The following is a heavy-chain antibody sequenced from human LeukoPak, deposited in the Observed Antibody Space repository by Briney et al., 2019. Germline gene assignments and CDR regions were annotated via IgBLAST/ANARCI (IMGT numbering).Heavy chain of an antibody. CDR1: GGSISSSSHY. J-gene: IGHJ4*02. CDR2: IYYSESI. CDR3: ARTVGDDNQSIDY. V-gene: IGHV4-39*01. D-gene: IGHD1-1*01. Sequence: PSETLSLTCTVSGGSISSSSHYWGWIRQPPGKGLDWFGSIYYSESIYYNSSLKSRVTISGDTSKHQSSLKLSSVTAAGTAAYYCARTVGDDNQSIDYWGQATLVSVSS.